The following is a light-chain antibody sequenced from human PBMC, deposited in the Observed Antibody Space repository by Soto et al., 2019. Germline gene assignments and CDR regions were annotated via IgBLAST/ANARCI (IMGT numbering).Light chain of an antibody. CDR1: QSVTSN. CDR2: GAS. Sequence: VMTQSPSTLSVSPGERATLSCRASQSVTSNLAWYQQKPGQAPRLLIYGASTRATGIPDRFSGSGSGTDFTLTISKLEPGDFAVYYCQQYGGSSWTFGQGTKVDIK. J-gene: IGKJ1*01. CDR3: QQYGGSSWT. V-gene: IGKV3D-15*01.